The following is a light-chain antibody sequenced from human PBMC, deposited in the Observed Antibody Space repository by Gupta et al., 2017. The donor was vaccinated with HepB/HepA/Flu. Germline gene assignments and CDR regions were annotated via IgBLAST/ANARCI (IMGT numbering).Light chain of an antibody. CDR2: RTS. J-gene: IGKJ4*01. CDR1: QDIQQY. V-gene: IGKV1-33*01. Sequence: DFQVTQSLSSLSASVGDRVTITCQASQDIQQYLNWYQQKPGKAPKLLLSRTSTPQPGGPLRFSGSGSGTDFTITISSLQPEDIATYYCQQRHTLPLTFGGGTRVEI. CDR3: QQRHTLPLT.